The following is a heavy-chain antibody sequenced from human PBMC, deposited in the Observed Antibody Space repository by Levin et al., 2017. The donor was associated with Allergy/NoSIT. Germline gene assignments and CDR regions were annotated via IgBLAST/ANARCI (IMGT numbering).Heavy chain of an antibody. V-gene: IGHV3-15*01. CDR1: GFPLSNAW. CDR3: ATEWDF. Sequence: KPGGSLRLSCAASGFPLSNAWMSWVRQAPGKGLEWVGRSIRKSDGGATDYAAPVKGRFTISRDDSKNMFYLEMNSLKTEDTGVYYCATEWDFWGQGTLVTVSS. J-gene: IGHJ4*02. CDR2: SIRKSDGGAT.